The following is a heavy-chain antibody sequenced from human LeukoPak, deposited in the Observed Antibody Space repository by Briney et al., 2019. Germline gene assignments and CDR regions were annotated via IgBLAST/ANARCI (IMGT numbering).Heavy chain of an antibody. D-gene: IGHD3-10*01. CDR3: ARELYYYGSGYFDY. CDR1: GFTVSSNY. Sequence: GGSLRLSCAASGFTVSSNYMSRVRQAPGKGLEWVSVIYSGGSTYYADSVKGRFTISRDNSKNTLYLQMNSLRAEDTAVYYCARELYYYGSGYFDYWGQGTLVTVSS. J-gene: IGHJ4*02. V-gene: IGHV3-53*01. CDR2: IYSGGST.